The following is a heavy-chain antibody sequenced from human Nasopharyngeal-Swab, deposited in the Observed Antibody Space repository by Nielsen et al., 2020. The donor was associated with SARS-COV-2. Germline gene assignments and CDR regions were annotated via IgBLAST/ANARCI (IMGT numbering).Heavy chain of an antibody. V-gene: IGHV3-33*01. Sequence: GGSLRLSCAASGFTFSSYCMHLGRQAPGKGLEWVAVIWYDGSNKYYADSVKGRFTISRDNSKNTLYLQMNSLRAEDTAVYYCARGANWFDPWGQGTLVTVSS. CDR1: GFTFSSYC. D-gene: IGHD1-26*01. CDR3: ARGANWFDP. J-gene: IGHJ5*02. CDR2: IWYDGSNK.